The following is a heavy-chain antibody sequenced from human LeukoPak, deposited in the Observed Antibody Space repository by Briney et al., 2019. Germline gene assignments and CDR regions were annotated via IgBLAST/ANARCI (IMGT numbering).Heavy chain of an antibody. CDR2: IFPSGGEI. V-gene: IGHV3-23*01. Sequence: PGGSLRLSCAASGFTFSTFAMIWVRQPPGKGLEWVSSIFPSGGEIHYADSVRGRFTISRDNSKSTLYLQMNSLRAEDTAVYYCAKSGLNRFDYWGQGALVTVSS. D-gene: IGHD2-15*01. CDR3: AKSGLNRFDY. CDR1: GFTFSTFA. J-gene: IGHJ4*02.